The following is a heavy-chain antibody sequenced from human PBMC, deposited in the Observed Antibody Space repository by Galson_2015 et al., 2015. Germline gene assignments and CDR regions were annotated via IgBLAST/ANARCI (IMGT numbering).Heavy chain of an antibody. V-gene: IGHV3-23*01. CDR2: ISGSAGST. Sequence: SLRLSCAASGFTFSSYAMSWVRQAPGKGLEWVSGISGSAGSTYYADSVKGRFTISRDNSKNTLYLQMNSLRAEDTAVYYCAKDRLAAAGNWYYYYGMDVWGQASTVTVSS. D-gene: IGHD6-13*01. CDR3: AKDRLAAAGNWYYYYGMDV. J-gene: IGHJ6*02. CDR1: GFTFSSYA.